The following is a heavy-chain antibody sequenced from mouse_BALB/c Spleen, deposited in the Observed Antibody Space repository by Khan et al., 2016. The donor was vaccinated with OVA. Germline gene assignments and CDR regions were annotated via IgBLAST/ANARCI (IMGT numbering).Heavy chain of an antibody. D-gene: IGHD2-3*01. J-gene: IGHJ4*01. CDR2: ISYSGST. CDR1: GDSITSGY. V-gene: IGHV3-8*02. Sequence: VQLKESGPSLVKPSQTLSLTCSVTGDSITSGYWNWIRKFPGNKLEYMGYISYSGSTYYIPSLKSRISITRDTSKNQYYLQLNSVTTEDTATYYGARYYDGYPYYYAMDYWGQGTSVTVSS. CDR3: ARYYDGYPYYYAMDY.